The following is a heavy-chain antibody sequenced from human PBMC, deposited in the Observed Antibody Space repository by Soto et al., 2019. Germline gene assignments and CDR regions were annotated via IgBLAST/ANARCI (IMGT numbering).Heavy chain of an antibody. D-gene: IGHD5-18*01. CDR2: IYPGDSDT. CDR1: GYSFTSYW. Sequence: PGESLKISCKGSGYSFTSYWIGWVRQMPGKGLEWMGIIYPGDSDTRYSPSFQGQVTISADKSISTAYLQWSSLKASDTAMYYCAGSVGYSYATEYYYYGKDVWGQGTTVAVSS. V-gene: IGHV5-51*01. J-gene: IGHJ6*02. CDR3: AGSVGYSYATEYYYYGKDV.